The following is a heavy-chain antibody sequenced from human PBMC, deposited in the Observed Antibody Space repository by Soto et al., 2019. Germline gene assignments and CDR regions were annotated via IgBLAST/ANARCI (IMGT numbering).Heavy chain of an antibody. CDR3: ARGGHDSVYFDY. CDR1: GYTFNTHG. Sequence: ASVKVSCKASGYTFNTHGISWVRQAPGQGLEWMGWISAYHGNTNYAQKVQGRVTMTTDTSTSTAYMELSSLRSEDTAVYFCARGGHDSVYFDYWGQGTLVTVSS. D-gene: IGHD3-22*01. J-gene: IGHJ4*02. V-gene: IGHV1-18*01. CDR2: ISAYHGNT.